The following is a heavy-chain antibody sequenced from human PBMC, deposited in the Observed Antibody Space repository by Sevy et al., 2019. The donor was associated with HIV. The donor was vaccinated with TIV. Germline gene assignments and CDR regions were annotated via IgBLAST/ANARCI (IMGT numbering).Heavy chain of an antibody. CDR2: ISGSGGST. J-gene: IGHJ4*02. V-gene: IGHV3-23*01. Sequence: GGSLRLSCAASGFTFSSYAMAWVRQAAGKGLEWVSAISGSGGSTYYADSVKGRFTISRDNSKNTLYLQMKSLRSDDTAVYYCAKGQQDQPRIYDYWGQGTLVTVSS. D-gene: IGHD6-13*01. CDR1: GFTFSSYA. CDR3: AKGQQDQPRIYDY.